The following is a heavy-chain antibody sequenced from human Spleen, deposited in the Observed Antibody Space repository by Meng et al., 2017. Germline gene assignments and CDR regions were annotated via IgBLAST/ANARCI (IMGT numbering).Heavy chain of an antibody. D-gene: IGHD3-10*01. J-gene: IGHJ6*02. CDR1: GGTFSSYA. V-gene: IGHV1-69*13. CDR2: IIPIFGTA. CDR3: ARKSPPGTMSSGTPDYGMDV. Sequence: SVKVSCKASGGTFSSYAISWVRQAPGQGLEWMGGIIPIFGTANYAQKFQGRVTITADESTSTAYMELSSLRSEDTAVYYCARKSPPGTMSSGTPDYGMDVWGQGTTVTVSS.